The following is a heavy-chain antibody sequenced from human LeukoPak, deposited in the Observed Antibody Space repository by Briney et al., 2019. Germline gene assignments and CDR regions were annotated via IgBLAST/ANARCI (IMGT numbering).Heavy chain of an antibody. V-gene: IGHV3-66*02. CDR1: GFTVTNDY. CDR2: IYSGGST. Sequence: GGSLRLSCAVSGFTVTNDYMNCVRQAPGKGLEWVSIIYSGGSTYYADSVKGRFTISRDNSKNTLYLQMNSLRADDTAVYYCAKDRRGAYYYDPAPFDPWGQGTLVTVSS. D-gene: IGHD3-22*01. J-gene: IGHJ5*02. CDR3: AKDRRGAYYYDPAPFDP.